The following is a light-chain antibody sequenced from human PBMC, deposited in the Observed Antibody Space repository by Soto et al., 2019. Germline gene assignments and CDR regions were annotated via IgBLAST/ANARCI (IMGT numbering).Light chain of an antibody. V-gene: IGKV2-24*01. Sequence: IVMTQTPLSSPVTLGQPASFSCRSSQSLLHSDGNTDLSWLQQRPGQPPRLLIYTISNRCSGVPDRFSGSGAGTDFTLKISRVEDEDVGVYYCMQATQSRTFGQGTKLEIK. CDR3: MQATQSRT. J-gene: IGKJ2*01. CDR1: QSLLHSDGNTD. CDR2: TIS.